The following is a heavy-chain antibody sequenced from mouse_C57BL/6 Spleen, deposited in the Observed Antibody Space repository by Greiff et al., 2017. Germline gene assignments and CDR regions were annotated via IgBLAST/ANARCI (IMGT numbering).Heavy chain of an antibody. V-gene: IGHV1-55*01. CDR1: GYTFTSYW. J-gene: IGHJ4*01. CDR2: IYPGSGST. Sequence: QVQLQQPGAELVKPGASVKMSCKASGYTFTSYWITWVKQRPGQGLEWIGDIYPGSGSTNYNEKFKSKATLTVDTSSSTAYMQLSSLTSEDSAVYYCARSRYYGSSYYAMDYWGQGTSVTVSS. CDR3: ARSRYYGSSYYAMDY. D-gene: IGHD1-1*01.